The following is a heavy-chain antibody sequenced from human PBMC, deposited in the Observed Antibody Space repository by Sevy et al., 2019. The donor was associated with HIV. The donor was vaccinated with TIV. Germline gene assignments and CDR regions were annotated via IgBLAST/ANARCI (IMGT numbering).Heavy chain of an antibody. CDR1: GFTFSNRA. Sequence: ASVKVSCQASGFTFSNRAVQWVRQARGQRPEWIGWIVVGSGHINYAENFQERVTLTRDMSTNKAYMELTSLSFEDTAVYYCATESRGSCTGGSCSVDNGMDVWGQGTTVTVSS. J-gene: IGHJ6*02. CDR3: ATESRGSCTGGSCSVDNGMDV. D-gene: IGHD2-15*01. CDR2: IVVGSGHI. V-gene: IGHV1-58*01.